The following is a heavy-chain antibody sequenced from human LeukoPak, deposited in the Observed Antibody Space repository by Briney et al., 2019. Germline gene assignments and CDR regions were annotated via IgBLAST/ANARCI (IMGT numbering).Heavy chain of an antibody. CDR3: ARDEGYCSGGSCHDSVYFDY. V-gene: IGHV1-2*02. D-gene: IGHD2-15*01. J-gene: IGHJ4*02. CDR2: INPNSGGT. Sequence: ASVKVSCKASGYTFTGYYMHWVRQAPGQGLEWMGWINPNSGGTNYAQKFQGRVTMTRDTSISTAYMELSRLRSDDTAVYYCARDEGYCSGGSCHDSVYFDYWGQGTLVTVPS. CDR1: GYTFTGYY.